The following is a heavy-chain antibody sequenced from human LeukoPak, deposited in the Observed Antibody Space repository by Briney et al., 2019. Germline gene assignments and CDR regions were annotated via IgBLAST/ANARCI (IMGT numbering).Heavy chain of an antibody. CDR2: IYYSGST. CDR1: GGSISSYY. D-gene: IGHD1-26*01. J-gene: IGHJ5*02. Sequence: SETLFLTCTVSGGSISSYYWSWIRQPPGKGLEWIGYIYYSGSTNYNPSLKSRVTISVDTSKNQFSLKLSSVTAADTAVYYCAREIVGAINWFDPWGQGTLVTVSS. V-gene: IGHV4-59*01. CDR3: AREIVGAINWFDP.